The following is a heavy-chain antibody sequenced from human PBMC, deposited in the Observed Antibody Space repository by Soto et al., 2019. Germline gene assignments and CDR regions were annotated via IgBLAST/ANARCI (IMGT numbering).Heavy chain of an antibody. CDR2: ISYDGSNK. V-gene: IGHV3-30*18. CDR1: GFTFSSYG. CDR3: AKRRGLNYYDNNSLDY. J-gene: IGHJ4*02. Sequence: QVQLVESGGGVVQPGRSLRLSCAASGFTFSSYGMHWVRQAPGKGLEWVAVISYDGSNKYYADSVKGRFTISRDNSKNTLYLQMNSLIAEDTAVYYCAKRRGLNYYDNNSLDYWGQGSLVTVAS. D-gene: IGHD3-22*01.